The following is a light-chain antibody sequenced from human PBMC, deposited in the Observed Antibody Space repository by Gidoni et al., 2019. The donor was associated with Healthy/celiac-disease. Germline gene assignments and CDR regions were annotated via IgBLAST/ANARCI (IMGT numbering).Light chain of an antibody. CDR2: EVS. V-gene: IGLV2-23*02. J-gene: IGLJ3*02. Sequence: QSALTQPAPVSGSPGQSITISCTGTSSDVGSYNLVSWYQQHPGKAPTLMIYEVSKRPSGVSNRVSGSKSGNTASLTISGLQAEDEADYYCCSYAGFRVFGGGTKLTVL. CDR1: SSDVGSYNL. CDR3: CSYAGFRV.